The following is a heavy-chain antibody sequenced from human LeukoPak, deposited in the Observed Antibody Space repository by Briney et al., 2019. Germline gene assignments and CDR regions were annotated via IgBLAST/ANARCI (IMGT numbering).Heavy chain of an antibody. CDR3: AKDKIRGDCYYCYYMDV. D-gene: IGHD2-21*02. V-gene: IGHV3-23*01. Sequence: GRSLRLSCAASGFTFSSYAMSWVRQAPGKGLEWVSAISGSGGSTYYADSVKGRFTISRDNSKNTLYLQMNSLRAEDTAVYYCAKDKIRGDCYYCYYMDVWGKGTTVTVSS. CDR2: ISGSGGST. CDR1: GFTFSSYA. J-gene: IGHJ6*03.